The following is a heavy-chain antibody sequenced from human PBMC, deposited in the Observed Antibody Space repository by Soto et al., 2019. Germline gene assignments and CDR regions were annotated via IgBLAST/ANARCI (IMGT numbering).Heavy chain of an antibody. CDR2: INSDGSTT. CDR1: GFTFSTYW. Sequence: GGSLRLSCATSGFTFSTYWMHWVRQAPGKGLVWVSRINSDGSTTSYADSVEGRFTISRDNAKNTLYLQVNSLRAEDTALYYCGKGYCGGGRCYGDAFDIWGQGTMVTVSS. J-gene: IGHJ3*02. D-gene: IGHD2-15*01. V-gene: IGHV3-74*01. CDR3: GKGYCGGGRCYGDAFDI.